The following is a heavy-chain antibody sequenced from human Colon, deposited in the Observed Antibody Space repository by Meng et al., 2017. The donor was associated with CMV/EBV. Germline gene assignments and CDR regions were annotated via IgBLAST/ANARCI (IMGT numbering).Heavy chain of an antibody. CDR1: GYTFGIFG. V-gene: IGHV1-18*01. J-gene: IGHJ4*02. CDR3: ARAGAAVTTHFDF. Sequence: CKASGYTFGIFGITWVRQAPGQGREWVGWISAENGNTNYAQKFQGRVTLTTDTSTKTAYMDLRGLRSDDSAVYYCARAGAAVTTHFDFWGRGTLVTVSS. CDR2: ISAENGNT. D-gene: IGHD4-17*01.